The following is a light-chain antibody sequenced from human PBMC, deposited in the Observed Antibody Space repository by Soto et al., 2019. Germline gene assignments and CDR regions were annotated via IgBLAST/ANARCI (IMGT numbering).Light chain of an antibody. CDR2: AAS. V-gene: IGKV1-27*01. Sequence: DIQMTQSPSSLSASLGDRVTITCRASQAIINYLAWYQQKPGKVPKLLIYAASTLQSGVPSRFSGSGSGTDFTLTISSLQPEDVATYYCQKCNSAPFTFGPGTKVDIK. CDR1: QAIINY. CDR3: QKCNSAPFT. J-gene: IGKJ3*01.